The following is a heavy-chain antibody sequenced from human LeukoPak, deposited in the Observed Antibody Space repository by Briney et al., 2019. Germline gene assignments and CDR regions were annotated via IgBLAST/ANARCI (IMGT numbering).Heavy chain of an antibody. Sequence: GGSLRLSCAASGFTFSNAWMNWVRQAPGKGLEWVGRIKSKTDGGTTDYAATVEGRFTISRDDSKKTLYLQMNSLKTEDTAVYSCATDPYSSKWYYFAYWGQGTLVTVYS. D-gene: IGHD6-13*01. J-gene: IGHJ4*02. CDR2: IKSKTDGGTT. CDR3: ATDPYSSKWYYFAY. CDR1: GFTFSNAW. V-gene: IGHV3-15*01.